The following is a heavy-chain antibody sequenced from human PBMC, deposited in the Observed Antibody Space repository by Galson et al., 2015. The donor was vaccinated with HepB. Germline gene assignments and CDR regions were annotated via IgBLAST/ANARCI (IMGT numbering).Heavy chain of an antibody. D-gene: IGHD3-3*01. Sequence: SLRLSCAASGFTFSSYSMNWVRQAPGKRLEWVSSISSSSSYIYYADSVKGRFTISRDNAKNSLYLQMNSLRAEDTAVYYCARDTYYDFWSGHYYYYGMDVWGQGTTVTVSS. J-gene: IGHJ6*02. CDR3: ARDTYYDFWSGHYYYYGMDV. CDR2: ISSSSSYI. CDR1: GFTFSSYS. V-gene: IGHV3-21*01.